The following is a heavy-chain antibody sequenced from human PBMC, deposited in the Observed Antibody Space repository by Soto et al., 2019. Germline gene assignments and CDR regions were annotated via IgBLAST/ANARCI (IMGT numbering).Heavy chain of an antibody. CDR2: IYYTGVT. V-gene: IGHV4-59*08. CDR3: AGHAVIARFENGLDV. J-gene: IGHJ6*02. CDR1: GDSVDNLY. Sequence: SETLSLTCTVSGDSVDNLYWSWIRQPPGKGLEWIGYIYYTGVTTLYKPSLKSRVTISIDRSKSQISLLLRSVTAADTAMYYCAGHAVIARFENGLDVWGQGTTVTVSS. D-gene: IGHD1-26*01.